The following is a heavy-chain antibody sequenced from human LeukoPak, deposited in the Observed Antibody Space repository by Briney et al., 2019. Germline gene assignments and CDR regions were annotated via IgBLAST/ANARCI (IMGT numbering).Heavy chain of an antibody. J-gene: IGHJ4*02. CDR2: ISYDGSNK. Sequence: PAGSRRLSCAASAFTFSSYCMHWVRQAPGKGLEWVAVISYDGSNKYYADSVKGRFTISRDNSKNTLYLQMNSLRAEDTAVYYCAKALRGSRTPADYWGQGTLVTVSS. V-gene: IGHV3-30*18. CDR3: AKALRGSRTPADY. CDR1: AFTFSSYC. D-gene: IGHD1-26*01.